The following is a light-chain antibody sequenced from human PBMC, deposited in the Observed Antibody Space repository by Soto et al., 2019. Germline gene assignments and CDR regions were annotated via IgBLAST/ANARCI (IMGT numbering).Light chain of an antibody. V-gene: IGKV3-15*01. CDR1: QNVKTR. CDR2: DAF. Sequence: EKVMTQSPATLSVSPGERATLSCRASQNVKTRLAWYQHKPGQAPRLLIFDAFTRATGIPARFSGSASGTDFTLTISSLQSEDSAVYYCQQYDEWPLTFGGGTKVDIK. J-gene: IGKJ4*01. CDR3: QQYDEWPLT.